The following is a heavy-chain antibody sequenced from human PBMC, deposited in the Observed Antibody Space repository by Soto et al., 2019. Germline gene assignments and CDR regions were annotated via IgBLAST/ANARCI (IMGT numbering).Heavy chain of an antibody. J-gene: IGHJ6*02. V-gene: IGHV3-21*01. CDR2: ISTTSHYI. CDR1: TFTFSNYT. Sequence: GGSLRLSCAASTFTFSNYTMNWVRQAPGGGLEWVSSISTTSHYIYYADSVKGRFTISRDNAKNSLYLQMNSLRAEDTAVYYCARETYYDFWTENKSYCYYYGTDLWGQGTTVTVSS. D-gene: IGHD3-3*01. CDR3: ARETYYDFWTENKSYCYYYGTDL.